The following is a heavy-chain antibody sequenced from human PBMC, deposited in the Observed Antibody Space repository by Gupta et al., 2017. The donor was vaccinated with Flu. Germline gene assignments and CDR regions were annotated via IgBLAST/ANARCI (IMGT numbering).Heavy chain of an antibody. Sequence: EVQLLESGGGLVPPGGSLRLSCSVSGFTLSSYAMSWVRPAPGKGLEWVSAISGSGGSTYYADSVKGRFTISRDNSKNTLYLQMNSLRAEDTAVYYCAKCDTAMVRGEVDAFDIWGQGTMVTGSS. CDR2: ISGSGGST. D-gene: IGHD5-18*01. V-gene: IGHV3-23*01. CDR3: AKCDTAMVRGEVDAFDI. CDR1: GFTLSSYA. J-gene: IGHJ3*02.